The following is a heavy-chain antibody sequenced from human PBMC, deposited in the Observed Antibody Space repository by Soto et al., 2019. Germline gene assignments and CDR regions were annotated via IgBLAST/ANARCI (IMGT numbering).Heavy chain of an antibody. V-gene: IGHV1-69*13. D-gene: IGHD3-16*01. J-gene: IGHJ6*02. CDR1: GGTFSSYA. Sequence: GASVKVSCKASGGTFSSYAISWVRQAPGQGLEWMGGIIPIFGTANYAQKFQGRVTITADESTSTAYMELSSLRSEDTAVYYCAKGRGQPYHVWGYGMDVWGQGTTVTVSS. CDR2: IIPIFGTA. CDR3: AKGRGQPYHVWGYGMDV.